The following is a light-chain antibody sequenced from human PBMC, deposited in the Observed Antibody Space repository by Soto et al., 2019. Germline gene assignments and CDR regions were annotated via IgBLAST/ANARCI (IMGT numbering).Light chain of an antibody. CDR3: QQRSNWLT. CDR1: QSVSSY. V-gene: IGKV3-11*01. CDR2: DAS. J-gene: IGKJ4*01. Sequence: EIVLTQSPATLSLSPGESATLSCRASQSVSSYLAWYQQKPGQAPRLLIYDASNRATGIPGRFSGSGSGTDFTLTISSLEPEEVAVYYCQQRSNWLTFGGGTKVEIK.